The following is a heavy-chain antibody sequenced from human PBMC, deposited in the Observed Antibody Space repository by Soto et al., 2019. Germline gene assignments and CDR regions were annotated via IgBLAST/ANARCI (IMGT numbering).Heavy chain of an antibody. D-gene: IGHD3-9*01. J-gene: IGHJ4*02. CDR2: IDPSDSYT. Sequence: GESLKISCKGSGYSFTSYWISWVRQMPGKGLEWMGRIDPSDSYTNYSPSFQGHVTISADKSISTAYLQWSSLKASDTAMYYCARHYDILTGYAPYPHDYWGQGTLVTVSS. CDR3: ARHYDILTGYAPYPHDY. CDR1: GYSFTSYW. V-gene: IGHV5-10-1*01.